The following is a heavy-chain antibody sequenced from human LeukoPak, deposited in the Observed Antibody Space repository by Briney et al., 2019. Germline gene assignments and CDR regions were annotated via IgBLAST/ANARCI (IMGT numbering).Heavy chain of an antibody. CDR2: FDPEDGET. V-gene: IGHV1-24*01. J-gene: IGHJ3*01. CDR1: GYTLTELS. D-gene: IGHD3-10*01. CDR3: ATRDSAL. Sequence: ASVKVSCKVSGYTLTELSMHWVRQAPGKGLEWMGGFDPEDGETIYAQKFQGRVTVTEDTSTDTAYMELSSLRSEDTAVYYCATRDSALWGQGTMVTVSS.